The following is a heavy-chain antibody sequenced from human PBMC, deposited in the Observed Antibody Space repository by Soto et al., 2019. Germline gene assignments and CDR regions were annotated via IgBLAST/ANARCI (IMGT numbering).Heavy chain of an antibody. D-gene: IGHD3-16*01. CDR1: GYTFTSYG. V-gene: IGHV1-18*01. Sequence: ASVMPSCKASGYTFTSYGISWVRQSPGQGLEWMGWISAYNGNTNYAQKLQGRVTMTTDTSTSTAYMELRSLRSDDTAVYYCARVGGGLDYEIYYYGMHVWGQGPTVTVSS. CDR2: ISAYNGNT. J-gene: IGHJ6*02. CDR3: ARVGGGLDYEIYYYGMHV.